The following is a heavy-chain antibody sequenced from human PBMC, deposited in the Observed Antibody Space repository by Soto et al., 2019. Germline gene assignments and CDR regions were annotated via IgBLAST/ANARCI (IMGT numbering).Heavy chain of an antibody. CDR3: VRDRSGSYLEGFDY. J-gene: IGHJ4*02. Sequence: GGSLRLSCAASGFTFSSFWTTWVRQAPGKGLEWVANIKQDGSEKYYVDSVKGRFTISRDNARNSLFLEMKSLRSEDTAVYSCVRDRSGSYLEGFDYWGQGTLVTVSS. D-gene: IGHD1-26*01. CDR2: IKQDGSEK. CDR1: GFTFSSFW. V-gene: IGHV3-7*01.